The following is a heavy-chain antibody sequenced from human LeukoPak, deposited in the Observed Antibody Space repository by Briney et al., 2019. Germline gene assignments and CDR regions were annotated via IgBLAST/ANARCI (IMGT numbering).Heavy chain of an antibody. CDR1: GFTVSSNY. Sequence: GGSLRLSCAASGFTVSSNYMSWVRQAPGKGLEWVSVIYSGGSTYYADSVKGRFTMSRDNSKNTLYLQMNSLRAEDTAVYYCARESVYSSSPYDYWGQGTLVTVSS. V-gene: IGHV3-66*01. J-gene: IGHJ4*02. D-gene: IGHD6-6*01. CDR3: ARESVYSSSPYDY. CDR2: IYSGGST.